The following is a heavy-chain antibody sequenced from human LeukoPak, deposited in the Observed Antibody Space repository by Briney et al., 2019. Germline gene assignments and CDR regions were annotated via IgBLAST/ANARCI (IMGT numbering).Heavy chain of an antibody. CDR3: ARAGYTVFGIEPFDY. J-gene: IGHJ4*02. CDR1: GGSISSGGYY. V-gene: IGHV4-31*03. CDR2: IYYSGST. D-gene: IGHD3-3*01. Sequence: SETLSLTCTVSGGSISSGGYYWSWIRQHPGKGLEWIGYIYYSGSTYYNPSLKSRVTISVDSPKNQFSLKLSAVTAADTAVYYCARAGYTVFGIEPFDYWGQGTLVTVSS.